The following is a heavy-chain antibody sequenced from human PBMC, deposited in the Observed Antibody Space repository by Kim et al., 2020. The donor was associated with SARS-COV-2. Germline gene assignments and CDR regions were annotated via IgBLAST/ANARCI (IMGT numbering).Heavy chain of an antibody. V-gene: IGHV4-31*03. J-gene: IGHJ4*02. D-gene: IGHD5-12*01. CDR1: GGSSYSGIYY. CDR2: IHYSGTT. CDR3: ARVRYTGYIDY. Sequence: SETLSLTCTVSGGSSYSGIYYWSLLRQHPGKRLEWIAYIHYSGTTYYNPSLKSRVTILLDTSKTQFSLKLTSVTAADTAIYYCARVRYTGYIDYCGQRT.